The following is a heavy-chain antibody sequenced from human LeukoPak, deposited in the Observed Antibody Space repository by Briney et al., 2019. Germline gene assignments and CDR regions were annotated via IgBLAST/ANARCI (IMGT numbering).Heavy chain of an antibody. CDR3: ARVPWITMVRGVADYYYYGMDV. D-gene: IGHD3-10*01. CDR2: IYTSGST. V-gene: IGHV4-61*02. Sequence: PSQTLSLTCTVSGGSISSGSYYWSWIRQPAGKGLEWIGRIYTSGSTNYNPSLKSRVTISVDTSKNQFSLKLSSVTAADTAVYYCARVPWITMVRGVADYYYYGMDVWGQGTTVTVS. J-gene: IGHJ6*02. CDR1: GGSISSGSYY.